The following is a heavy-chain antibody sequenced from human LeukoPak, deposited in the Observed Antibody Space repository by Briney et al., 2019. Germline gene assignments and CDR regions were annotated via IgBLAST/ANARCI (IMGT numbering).Heavy chain of an antibody. CDR3: ARGRIVVVPAAISYYYYYYGMDV. J-gene: IGHJ6*02. CDR1: GGSFSGYY. CDR2: INHSGST. V-gene: IGHV4-34*01. Sequence: SETLSLTCAVCGGSFSGYYWSWIRQPPGKGLEWIGEINHSGSTNYNPSLKSRVTISVDTSKNQFSLKLSSVTAADTAVYYCARGRIVVVPAAISYYYYYYGMDVWGQGTTVTVSS. D-gene: IGHD2-2*01.